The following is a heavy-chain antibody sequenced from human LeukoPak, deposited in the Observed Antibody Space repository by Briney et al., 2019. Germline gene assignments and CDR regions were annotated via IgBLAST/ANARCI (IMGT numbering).Heavy chain of an antibody. V-gene: IGHV4-4*07. Sequence: PSETLSLTCKVSGASISSFYWGWIRQPAGKGLEWIGRIYNTGSANYNPSLQSRVTMSLDTSKNQLSLKVKSVTAADTAVYYCAGDSVTNSSKGFRPRGQGTPV. CDR1: GASISSFY. J-gene: IGHJ5*02. CDR2: IYNTGSA. CDR3: AGDSVTNSSKGFRP. D-gene: IGHD2-2*01.